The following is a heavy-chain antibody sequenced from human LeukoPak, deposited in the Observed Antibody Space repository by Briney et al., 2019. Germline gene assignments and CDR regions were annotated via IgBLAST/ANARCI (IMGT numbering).Heavy chain of an antibody. Sequence: GRSLRLSCAASGFTFSNYAMNWVRQAPGKGLEWVSAISGSGDSTFYADSVKGRFTISRDNSKNTLYLQMNSLRAEDTAVCYCAKEPPGYCSGGNCQNWFDPWGQGTLVTVSS. D-gene: IGHD2-15*01. CDR3: AKEPPGYCSGGNCQNWFDP. CDR2: ISGSGDST. V-gene: IGHV3-23*01. J-gene: IGHJ5*02. CDR1: GFTFSNYA.